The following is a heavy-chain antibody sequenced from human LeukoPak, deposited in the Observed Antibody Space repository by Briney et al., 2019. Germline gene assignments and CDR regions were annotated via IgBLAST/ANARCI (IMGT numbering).Heavy chain of an antibody. CDR2: ISGSGGST. V-gene: IGHV3-23*01. Sequence: GGSLRLSCAASGFTFSSYGMSWVRQAPGKGLEWVSAISGSGGSTYYADSVKGRFTISRDNSKNTLYLQMNSLRAEDTAVYYCAKDFKGSGSGSYYKGLFDYWGQGTLVTVSS. CDR3: AKDFKGSGSGSYYKGLFDY. D-gene: IGHD3-10*01. J-gene: IGHJ4*02. CDR1: GFTFSSYG.